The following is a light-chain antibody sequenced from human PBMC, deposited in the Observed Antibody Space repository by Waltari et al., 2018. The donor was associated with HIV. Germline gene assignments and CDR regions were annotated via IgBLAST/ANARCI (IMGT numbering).Light chain of an antibody. Sequence: QSVLPQPPSVSAAPRQRVTIPSSGSNSNIGNNAITWFQQPPGKTPKLLIYYDSLLPSWVSDRFSATKSGTSASLAISGLQSEDAADYYCAAWDDTLNGFVFGTGTRVTVL. CDR1: NSNIGNNA. CDR2: YDS. J-gene: IGLJ1*01. CDR3: AAWDDTLNGFV. V-gene: IGLV1-36*01.